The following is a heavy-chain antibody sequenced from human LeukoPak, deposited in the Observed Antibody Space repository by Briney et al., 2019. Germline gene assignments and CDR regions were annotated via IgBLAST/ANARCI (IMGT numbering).Heavy chain of an antibody. D-gene: IGHD3-16*02. CDR1: GGSISSSSYY. CDR3: ARLVPVITFGGVIVTNWFDP. V-gene: IGHV4-39*01. Sequence: PSETLSLTCTVSGGSISSSSYYWGWIRQPPGKGLEWIGSIYYSGSTYYNPSLKSRVTISVDTSKNQFSLKLSSVTAADTAVYYCARLVPVITFGGVIVTNWFDPWGQGTLVTVSS. J-gene: IGHJ5*02. CDR2: IYYSGST.